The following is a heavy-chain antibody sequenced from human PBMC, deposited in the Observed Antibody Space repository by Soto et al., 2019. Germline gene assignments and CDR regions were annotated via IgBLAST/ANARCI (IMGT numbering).Heavy chain of an antibody. CDR1: GFTFSSYA. D-gene: IGHD3-3*01. CDR2: ISGSGGST. V-gene: IGHV3-23*01. Sequence: GGSLRLSCAASGFTFSSYAMSWVRQAPGKGLEWVSAISGSGGSTYYADSVKGRFTISRDNSKNTLYLQMNSLRAEDTAVYYCAKDSPNTYYDFWSGYYTALSPSDRPYYYGMDVWGQGTTVTVSS. CDR3: AKDSPNTYYDFWSGYYTALSPSDRPYYYGMDV. J-gene: IGHJ6*02.